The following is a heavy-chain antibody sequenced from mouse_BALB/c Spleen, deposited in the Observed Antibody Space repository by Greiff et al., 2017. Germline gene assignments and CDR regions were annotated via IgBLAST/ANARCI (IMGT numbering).Heavy chain of an antibody. V-gene: IGHV3-6*02. J-gene: IGHJ2*01. CDR1: GYSITSGYY. D-gene: IGHD2-4*01. Sequence: DVKLQESGPGLVKPSQSLSLTCSVTGYSITSGYYWNWIRQFPGNKLEWMGYISYDGSNNYNPSLKNRISITRDTSKNQFFLKLNSVTTEDTATYYCASYDYDGTFDYWGQGTTLTVSS. CDR2: ISYDGSN. CDR3: ASYDYDGTFDY.